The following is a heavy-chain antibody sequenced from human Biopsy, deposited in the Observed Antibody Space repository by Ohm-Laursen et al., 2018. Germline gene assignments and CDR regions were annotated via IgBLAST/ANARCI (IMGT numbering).Heavy chain of an antibody. V-gene: IGHV4-59*08. CDR1: GASIEDYF. Sequence: SETLSLTCTVSGASIEDYFWSWIRQPLGKGLEWIGYVSYSGNTKYNPSLKSRVIISADTSKNQFSLKLSSVTAADTATYYCAAYYYDSSGYFYAFHYWGQGTLVTVSS. CDR2: VSYSGNT. J-gene: IGHJ4*02. CDR3: AAYYYDSSGYFYAFHY. D-gene: IGHD3-22*01.